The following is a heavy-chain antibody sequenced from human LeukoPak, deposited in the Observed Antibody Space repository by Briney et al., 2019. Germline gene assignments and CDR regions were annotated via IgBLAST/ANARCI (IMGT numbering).Heavy chain of an antibody. CDR3: AKDPNPFYDFWSGYK. CDR1: GFIFTGHT. CDR2: IGGRDDRT. Sequence: RSLRLSCASAGFIFTGHTMCWLRQAPGKGLEWVSIIGGRDDRTYYADSLKGRFTISRDNSKNTLYLQMNSVRGEDTAVYYCAKDPNPFYDFWSGYKWGQGTLVTVSS. D-gene: IGHD3-3*01. V-gene: IGHV3-23*01. J-gene: IGHJ4*02.